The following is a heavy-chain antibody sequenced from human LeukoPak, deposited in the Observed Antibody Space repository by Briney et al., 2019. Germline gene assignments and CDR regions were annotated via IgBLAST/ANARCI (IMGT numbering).Heavy chain of an antibody. Sequence: SETLSLTCAVYGGSISSDYWSWMRQPPGKGLEWIGYIHYSGSTNYNASLKSRVTISVDTSKNQFSLKLSSVTAADTAVYYCAKEGVGYGVVWGQGILVTVSS. D-gene: IGHD2-8*02. CDR2: IHYSGST. CDR3: AKEGVGYGVV. V-gene: IGHV4-59*01. CDR1: GGSISSDY. J-gene: IGHJ4*02.